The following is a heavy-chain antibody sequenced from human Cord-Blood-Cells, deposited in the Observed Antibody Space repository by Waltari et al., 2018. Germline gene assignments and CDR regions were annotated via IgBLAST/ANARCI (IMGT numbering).Heavy chain of an antibody. D-gene: IGHD3-22*01. CDR2: IIPIFGTA. CDR1: GGTFSSYA. J-gene: IGHJ6*02. Sequence: QVQLVQSGAEVKKPGSSVKVSCKASGGTFSSYAISWVRQAPGQGLEWMGRIIPIFGTANYAQKFQGRVTITADESTSTAYMELSSLRSEDTAVYYCAAGYYYDSSGYYYGMDVWGQGTTVTVSS. V-gene: IGHV1-69*18. CDR3: AAGYYYDSSGYYYGMDV.